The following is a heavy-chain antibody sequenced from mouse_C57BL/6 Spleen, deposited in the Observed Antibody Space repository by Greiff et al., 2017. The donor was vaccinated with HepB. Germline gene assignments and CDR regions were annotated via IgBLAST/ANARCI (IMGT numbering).Heavy chain of an antibody. Sequence: VQLKQSGPVLVKPGASVKMSCKASGYTFTDYYMNWVKQSHGKSLEWIGVINPYNGGTSYNQKFKGKATLTVDKSSSTAYMELNSLTSEDSAVYYCARYSNYEYYYAMDYWGQGTSVTVSS. J-gene: IGHJ4*01. CDR1: GYTFTDYY. CDR2: INPYNGGT. CDR3: ARYSNYEYYYAMDY. D-gene: IGHD2-5*01. V-gene: IGHV1-19*01.